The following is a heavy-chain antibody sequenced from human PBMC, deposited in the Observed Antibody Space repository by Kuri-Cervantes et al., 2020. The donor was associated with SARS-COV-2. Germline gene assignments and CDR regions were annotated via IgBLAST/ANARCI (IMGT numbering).Heavy chain of an antibody. V-gene: IGHV4-39*02. CDR2: IYYSGST. J-gene: IGHJ4*02. CDR3: ARDLSTVLGEDYFDY. Sequence: GSLRLSCTVSGGSISSSSYYWGWIRQPPGKGLEWIGSIYYSGSTYYNPSLKSRVTISVDTSKNQFSLKLSSVTAADTAVYYCARDLSTVLGEDYFDYWGQGTLVTVSS. D-gene: IGHD2-8*01. CDR1: GGSISSSSYY.